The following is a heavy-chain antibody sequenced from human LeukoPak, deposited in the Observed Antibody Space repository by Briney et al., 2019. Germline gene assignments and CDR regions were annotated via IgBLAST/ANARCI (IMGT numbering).Heavy chain of an antibody. CDR1: GFTFSSYS. D-gene: IGHD5-12*01. CDR2: FSVTDKTT. V-gene: IGHV3-23*01. J-gene: IGHJ4*02. CDR3: ARDGYNNYWYIDF. Sequence: GGSLRLSCAASGFTFSSYSMNWVRQAPGKGLEWVSGFSVTDKTTYYADSVKGRFTISRDNSKNTLYLQMSSLRVEDTAVYYCARDGYNNYWYIDFWGQGTLVTVSS.